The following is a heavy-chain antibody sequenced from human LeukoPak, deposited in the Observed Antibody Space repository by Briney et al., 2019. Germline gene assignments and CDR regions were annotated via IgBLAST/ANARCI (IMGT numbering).Heavy chain of an antibody. J-gene: IGHJ4*02. CDR2: IYYSGST. D-gene: IGHD3-16*02. CDR3: ARGVITFGGVIECFDY. CDR1: GGSISSYY. V-gene: IGHV4-59*01. Sequence: PSETLSLTCTVSGGSISSYYWSWIRQPPGKGLEWIGYIYYSGSTNYNPSLKSRVTISVDTSKNQFSLKLSSVTAADTAVYYCARGVITFGGVIECFDYWGQGTLVTVSS.